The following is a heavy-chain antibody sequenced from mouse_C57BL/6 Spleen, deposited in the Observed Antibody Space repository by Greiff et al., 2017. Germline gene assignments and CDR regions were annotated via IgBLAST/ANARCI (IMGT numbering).Heavy chain of an antibody. D-gene: IGHD4-1*01. J-gene: IGHJ2*01. CDR2: INPGSGGT. Sequence: VQLQQSGAELVRPGTSVKVSCKASGYAFTNYLIEWVKQRPGQGLEWIGVINPGSGGTNYNEKFKGKATLTADKSSSTAYMQLSSLTSEDSAVYFCARWDPSYFDYWGQGTTLTVSS. CDR1: GYAFTNYL. V-gene: IGHV1-54*01. CDR3: ARWDPSYFDY.